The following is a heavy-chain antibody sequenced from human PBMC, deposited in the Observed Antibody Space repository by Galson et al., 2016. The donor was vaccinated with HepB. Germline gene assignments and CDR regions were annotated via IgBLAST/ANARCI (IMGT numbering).Heavy chain of an antibody. CDR1: GYTFNMYA. J-gene: IGHJ4*02. CDR3: ATSGNCSGYSCSLGLAGRDY. D-gene: IGHD2-15*01. CDR2: INTATGNT. Sequence: SVKVSCKASGYTFNMYAMHWVRQAPGQRLEWMGWINTATGNTRYSQNFQGRVTITRDTSASTAYMELRSLRSEDTAVYYFATSGNCSGYSCSLGLAGRDYWGQGTPLIVSS. V-gene: IGHV1-3*04.